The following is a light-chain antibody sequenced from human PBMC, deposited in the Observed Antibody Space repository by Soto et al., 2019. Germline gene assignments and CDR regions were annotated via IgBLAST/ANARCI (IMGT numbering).Light chain of an antibody. J-gene: IGKJ1*01. CDR2: GAS. Sequence: EIVLTQSPGTLSLSPGERVTLSCRASQSVNSSYLAWYQHKPGQAPRLLIYGASTRATGIPDRFSGSGSGTDFTRTIARLEPGDFAVYYCQQYGNSPQTFGQGTKVDIK. CDR1: QSVNSSY. V-gene: IGKV3-20*01. CDR3: QQYGNSPQT.